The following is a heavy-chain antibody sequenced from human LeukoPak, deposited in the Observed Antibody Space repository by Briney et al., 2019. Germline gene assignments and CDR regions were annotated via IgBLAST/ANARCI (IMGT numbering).Heavy chain of an antibody. CDR2: ISGRSFSI. V-gene: IGHV3-11*01. CDR1: GFAFNESY. CDR3: ARGKRRFDS. Sequence: GGSLRLSCAASGFAFNESYMTWIRQAPGKGLEWVGYISGRSFSIYYADSVQGRFTISRDNPTNSLFLHKSSLRADDTAVYFCARGKRRFDSWGQGTLVTVSS. J-gene: IGHJ5*01.